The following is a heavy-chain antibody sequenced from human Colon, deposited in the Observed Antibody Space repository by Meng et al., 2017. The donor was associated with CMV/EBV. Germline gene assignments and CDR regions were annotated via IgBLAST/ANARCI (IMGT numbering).Heavy chain of an antibody. J-gene: IGHJ3*02. Sequence: TLSNYGMHCLRQAPGHGLEWVALISSDRRATYFAPLVPFRFPLSRDNSNNTVFLQVNSLTPEDTAVYFCAKSQYGGSYYHVAGSFDIRGQGTMVTVSS. V-gene: IGHV3-30*18. CDR3: AKSQYGGSYYHVAGSFDI. D-gene: IGHD1-26*01. CDR2: ISSDRRAT. CDR1: TLSNYG.